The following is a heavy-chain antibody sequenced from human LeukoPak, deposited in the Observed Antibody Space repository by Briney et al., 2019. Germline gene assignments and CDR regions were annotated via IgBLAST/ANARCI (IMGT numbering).Heavy chain of an antibody. CDR1: RFTFSSYA. V-gene: IGHV3-33*03. Sequence: GGSLRLSCAGSRFTFSSYAMHWVRQAPGKGLEWVALIWYDGSNKYYADSVKGRFSISRDNSKNTLSLQMNSLRAEDTAVYYCASQGGFDDWGQGTLVTVSS. D-gene: IGHD2-15*01. CDR3: ASQGGFDD. CDR2: IWYDGSNK. J-gene: IGHJ4*02.